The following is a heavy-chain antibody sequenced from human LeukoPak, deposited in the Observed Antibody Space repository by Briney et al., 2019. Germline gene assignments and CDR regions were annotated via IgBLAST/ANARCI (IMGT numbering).Heavy chain of an antibody. Sequence: GGSLRLSCAASGYTFSSYAMHWVRQAPGKGLEWVAVISYDGSNKYYADSVKGRFTISRDNSKNTLYLQMNSLRAEDTAVYYCARARRGCSSTSCYGGNFDYWGQGTLVTVSS. CDR2: ISYDGSNK. CDR1: GYTFSSYA. J-gene: IGHJ4*02. CDR3: ARARRGCSSTSCYGGNFDY. V-gene: IGHV3-30-3*01. D-gene: IGHD2-2*01.